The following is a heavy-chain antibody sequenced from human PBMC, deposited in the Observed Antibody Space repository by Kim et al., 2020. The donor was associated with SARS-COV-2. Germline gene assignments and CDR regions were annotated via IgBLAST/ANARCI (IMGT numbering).Heavy chain of an antibody. CDR1: GYTFTSYY. D-gene: IGHD3-10*01. J-gene: IGHJ4*02. V-gene: IGHV1-46*01. CDR2: INPSGGST. Sequence: ASVKVSCKASGYTFTSYYMHWVRQAPGQGLEWMGIINPSGGSTSYAQKFQGRVTMTRDTSTSTVYMELSSLRSEDTAVYYCAREGGLIYYGSGSYYNYWGQGTLVTVSS. CDR3: AREGGLIYYGSGSYYNY.